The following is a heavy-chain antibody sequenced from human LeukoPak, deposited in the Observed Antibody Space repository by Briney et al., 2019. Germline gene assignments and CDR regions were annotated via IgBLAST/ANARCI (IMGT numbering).Heavy chain of an antibody. V-gene: IGHV4-4*02. J-gene: IGHJ4*02. Sequence: NPSGTLSLTCAVSGGSISSSNWWSWVRQPPGKGLEWIGEIYHSGSTNYNPSLKSRVTISVDKSKNQFSLKLSSVTAADTAVYYCARVVGYYGSGSYIDYWGQGTLVTVSS. CDR1: GGSISSSNW. CDR2: IYHSGST. CDR3: ARVVGYYGSGSYIDY. D-gene: IGHD3-10*01.